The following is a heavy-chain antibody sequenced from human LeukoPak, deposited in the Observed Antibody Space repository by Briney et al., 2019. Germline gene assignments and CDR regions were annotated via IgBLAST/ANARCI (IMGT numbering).Heavy chain of an antibody. V-gene: IGHV5-10-1*04. J-gene: IGHJ6*04. CDR1: GYSFTSYW. Sequence: GESLRISCKGSGYSFTSYWISWVRQMPGKGLEWMGRIDPSDSYTNYSPPFQGQVTISADKSISTAYLQWSSLKASDTAMYYCARHSPRSSNYYGMDVWGKGTTVTVSS. CDR2: IDPSDSYT. D-gene: IGHD2-2*01. CDR3: ARHSPRSSNYYGMDV.